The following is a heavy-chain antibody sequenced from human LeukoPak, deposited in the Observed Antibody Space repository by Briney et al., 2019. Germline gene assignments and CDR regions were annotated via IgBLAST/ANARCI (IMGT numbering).Heavy chain of an antibody. CDR1: GFTFSTYT. D-gene: IGHD4-17*01. CDR3: ARDVGVTTVTTGGY. V-gene: IGHV3-30*04. J-gene: IGHJ4*02. Sequence: PGGSLRLSCAASGFTFSTYTMHWVRQAPGKGLEWVAVTSYDGRNKYYPDSLKGRFTISRDNSKNTVYLQMNSLRAEDTAVYYCARDVGVTTVTTGGYWGQGTLVTVSS. CDR2: TSYDGRNK.